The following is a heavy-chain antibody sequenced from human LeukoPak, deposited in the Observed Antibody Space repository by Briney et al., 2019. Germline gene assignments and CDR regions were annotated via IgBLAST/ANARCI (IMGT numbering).Heavy chain of an antibody. CDR3: AKSEGYSSVYFQH. J-gene: IGHJ1*01. V-gene: IGHV3-23*01. CDR2: ISGSGGST. D-gene: IGHD6-25*01. Sequence: GGSLRLSCAPSGFTFSSYAMSWVRQAPGKGLEWVSAISGSGGSTYYADSVKGRFTISRDNSKNTLYLQMNGLRAEDTAVYYCAKSEGYSSVYFQHWGQGTLVTVSS. CDR1: GFTFSSYA.